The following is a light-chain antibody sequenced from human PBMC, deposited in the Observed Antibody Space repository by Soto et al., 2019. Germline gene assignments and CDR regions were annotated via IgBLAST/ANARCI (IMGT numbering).Light chain of an antibody. CDR3: SSYAGSNNYV. V-gene: IGLV2-8*01. CDR1: SSDVGGYNS. J-gene: IGLJ1*01. CDR2: EVS. Sequence: QSALTQPPSASGSPGQSVAISCNGTSSDVGGYNSVSWYQHHPGKAPKLMIYEVSKRPSGVPDRFSGSKSANTASLTVSGLQAEDEVDYYCSSYAGSNNYVFGTGTKVTVL.